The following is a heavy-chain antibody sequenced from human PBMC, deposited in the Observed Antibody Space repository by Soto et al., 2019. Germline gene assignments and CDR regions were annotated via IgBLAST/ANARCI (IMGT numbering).Heavy chain of an antibody. Sequence: GGSLRLSCAASGFTVSSNYMSWVRQAPGKGLEWVSVIYSGGSTYYADSVKGRFTISRDNSKNTLYLQMNSLRAEDTAVYYCARVPRGYSGYDLIYWGQGTLVTVSS. CDR2: IYSGGST. CDR3: ARVPRGYSGYDLIY. CDR1: GFTVSSNY. J-gene: IGHJ4*02. D-gene: IGHD5-12*01. V-gene: IGHV3-66*01.